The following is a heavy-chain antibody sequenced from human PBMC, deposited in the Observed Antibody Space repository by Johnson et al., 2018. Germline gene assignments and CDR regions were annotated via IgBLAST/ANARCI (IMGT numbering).Heavy chain of an antibody. V-gene: IGHV4-34*01. D-gene: IGHD5-12*01. Sequence: QVQLQQWGAGLLKPSETLSLTCAVYGGSFSGYYWSWIRQPPGKGLEWIGEINHSGSTNYNPSLKSRVTISVDTSKNQFSLKLSSVTAADTAVYYCARGVRGIVATNYYYGMDVWGQGTTVTVSS. CDR3: ARGVRGIVATNYYYGMDV. CDR2: INHSGST. CDR1: GGSFSGYY. J-gene: IGHJ6*02.